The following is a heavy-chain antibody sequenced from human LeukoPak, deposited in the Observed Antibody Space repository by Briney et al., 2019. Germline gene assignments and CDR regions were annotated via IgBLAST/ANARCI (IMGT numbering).Heavy chain of an antibody. CDR1: GYTFISYA. V-gene: IGHV1-69*13. Sequence: GAAVKVSFKASGYTFISYAISWVRQPPGQGLEWMGGIIPIFGTANYAQKLQGRVTITADESTSTAYMELSSLRSEDTAVYYCASQQVEMTIFDIWGQGTMVTVSS. J-gene: IGHJ3*02. CDR3: ASQQVEMTIFDI. CDR2: IIPIFGTA. D-gene: IGHD5-24*01.